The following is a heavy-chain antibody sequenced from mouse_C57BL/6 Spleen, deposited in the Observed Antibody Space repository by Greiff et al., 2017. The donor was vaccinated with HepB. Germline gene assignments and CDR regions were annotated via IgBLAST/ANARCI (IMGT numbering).Heavy chain of an antibody. CDR2: IDPSDSYT. CDR1: GYTFTSYW. CDR3: ARSPLGREDCFDY. J-gene: IGHJ2*01. D-gene: IGHD4-1*01. Sequence: VQLQQPGAELVMPGASVKLSCKASGYTFTSYWMHWVKQRPGQGLEWIGEIDPSDSYTNYNQKFKGKSTLTVDKSSSTAYMQLSSLTSEDSAVYYCARSPLGREDCFDYWGQGTTLTVSS. V-gene: IGHV1-69*01.